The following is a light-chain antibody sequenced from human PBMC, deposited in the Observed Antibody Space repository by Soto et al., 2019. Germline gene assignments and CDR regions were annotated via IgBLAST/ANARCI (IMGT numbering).Light chain of an antibody. V-gene: IGLV2-11*01. Sequence: QSVLTQPRSVSGSPGQSVTISCTGTTSDVGSYNYFSWYQQHPDKVPKLVIYDVNRRPSGVPDRFSGSKSGNTASLTISGLQTEDEGDYYCCSYAGSYSWVFGGGTKLTVL. CDR3: CSYAGSYSWV. CDR2: DVN. J-gene: IGLJ3*02. CDR1: TSDVGSYNY.